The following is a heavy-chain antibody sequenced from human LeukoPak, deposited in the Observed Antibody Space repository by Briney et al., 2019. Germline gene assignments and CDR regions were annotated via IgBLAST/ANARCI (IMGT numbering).Heavy chain of an antibody. D-gene: IGHD7-27*01. CDR1: GYTFTSYD. V-gene: IGHV1-8*01. CDR2: MSPNSGDT. Sequence: ASETVSCKASGYTFTSYDFNWVRQATGQRPEWMGWMSPNSGDTGYAQKFQDRVTMTRNTSISTAYMELSSLRSDDTAAYYCARGPPNWGYDYWGPGTLVTVSS. J-gene: IGHJ4*02. CDR3: ARGPPNWGYDY.